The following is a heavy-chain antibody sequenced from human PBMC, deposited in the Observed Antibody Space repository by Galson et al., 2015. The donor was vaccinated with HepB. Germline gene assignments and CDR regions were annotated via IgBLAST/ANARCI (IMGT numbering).Heavy chain of an antibody. J-gene: IGHJ6*02. V-gene: IGHV3-23*01. CDR1: GFTFSSYA. CDR2: ISGRGDNT. Sequence: SLRLSCAASGFTFSSYAMTWVLQTPGKGLEWVSSISGRGDNTYYTDSVKGRFTISRDNSKKMVYLQMNSLRAEDTALYYCGKDPVRASYRPYGMDAWGQGATVTVSS. CDR3: GKDPVRASYRPYGMDA. D-gene: IGHD3-16*02.